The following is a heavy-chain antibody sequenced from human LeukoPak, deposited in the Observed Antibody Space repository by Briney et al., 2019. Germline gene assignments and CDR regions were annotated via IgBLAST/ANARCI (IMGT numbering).Heavy chain of an antibody. CDR2: ISGSGGST. D-gene: IGHD6-6*01. J-gene: IGHJ4*02. CDR1: GFTFSSYA. CDR3: AKDVSSIAARPGAFDY. Sequence: GGSLRLSCAASGFTFSSYAMSWVRQAPGKGLEWVSAISGSGGSTYYADSVKGRFTISRDNSKNTLYLQMNSLRAEDTAVYYCAKDVSSIAARPGAFDYWGQGTLVTVSS. V-gene: IGHV3-23*01.